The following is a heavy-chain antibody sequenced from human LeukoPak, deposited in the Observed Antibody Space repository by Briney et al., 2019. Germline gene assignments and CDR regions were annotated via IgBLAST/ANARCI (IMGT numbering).Heavy chain of an antibody. CDR2: ISGSGGST. Sequence: GGSLRLSCAASGFTFSSYAMSWVGQAPGKGLEWVSAISGSGGSTYYAVSVKGRFTISRDNSKNTLYLQMNSLRAEDTAVYYCAKVVAVAGTGDPGFDYWGQGTLVTVSS. V-gene: IGHV3-23*01. CDR3: AKVVAVAGTGDPGFDY. CDR1: GFTFSSYA. D-gene: IGHD6-19*01. J-gene: IGHJ4*02.